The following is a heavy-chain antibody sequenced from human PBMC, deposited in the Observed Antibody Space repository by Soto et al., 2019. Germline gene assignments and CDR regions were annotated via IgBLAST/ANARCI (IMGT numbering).Heavy chain of an antibody. D-gene: IGHD6-13*01. V-gene: IGHV4-30-4*01. CDR1: GGSISSGDYY. CDR3: ARERPDGSRLDP. J-gene: IGHJ5*02. CDR2: IYYSGST. Sequence: SETLSLTCTVSGGSISSGDYYWSWIRQPPGKGLEWIGYIYYSGSTYYNPSLKSRVTISVDTSKNQFSLKLSSVTAADTSVYYCARERPDGSRLDPWGQGTLVTVSS.